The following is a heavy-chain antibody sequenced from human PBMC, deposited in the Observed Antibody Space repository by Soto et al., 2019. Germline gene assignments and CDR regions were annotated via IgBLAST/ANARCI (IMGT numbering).Heavy chain of an antibody. CDR2: FYDLDGT. D-gene: IGHD1-1*01. V-gene: IGHV3-66*01. CDR1: GFTVSGKKY. Sequence: EVQLVESGGGLVKPGGSLRLSCAASGFTVSGKKYVAWVRQAPGKGLEWVSGFYDLDGTYYADSVKGRFTTSSDSSRTTVYLQMNDLRPDDTAVYSCATWHLQEHAYDIWGQGTTVTVSS. CDR3: ATWHLQEHAYDI. J-gene: IGHJ3*02.